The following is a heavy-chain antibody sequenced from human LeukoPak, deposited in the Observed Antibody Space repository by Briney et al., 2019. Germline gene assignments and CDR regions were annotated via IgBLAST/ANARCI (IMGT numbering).Heavy chain of an antibody. CDR1: GFTFEASA. J-gene: IGHJ4*02. D-gene: IGHD3/OR15-3a*01. CDR3: ARDPDWLEY. Sequence: GGSLRLSCAASGFTFEASAMSWVRQAPGKGLEWVAVITGGGESTYYADSVKGRFTISRDNAKNSPYLQMNSLRDEDTAVYYCARDPDWLEYGGQGTLVTVSS. V-gene: IGHV3-23*01. CDR2: ITGGGEST.